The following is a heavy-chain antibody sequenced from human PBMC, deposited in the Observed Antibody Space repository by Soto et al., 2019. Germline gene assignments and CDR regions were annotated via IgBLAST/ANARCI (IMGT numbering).Heavy chain of an antibody. CDR1: GYTFSDYG. D-gene: IGHD3-16*02. CDR3: ARGDLVTRYSLDYYDMDV. Sequence: ASVKVSCKASGYTFSDYGINWVRQAPGQGLEWMGWISSYYGNTNYAQMLQARVTMTTDTSTSTAYMELRSLRSDDTAVYYCARGDLVTRYSLDYYDMDVLAQGTTVTVSS. V-gene: IGHV1-18*01. J-gene: IGHJ6*02. CDR2: ISSYYGNT.